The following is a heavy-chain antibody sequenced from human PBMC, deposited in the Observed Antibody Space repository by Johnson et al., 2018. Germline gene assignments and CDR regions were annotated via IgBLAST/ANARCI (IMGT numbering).Heavy chain of an antibody. V-gene: IGHV5-51*01. CDR2: IYPGDSNT. J-gene: IGHJ3*02. D-gene: IGHD5-18*01. CDR3: ARHLKIHSYGFDAFGI. CDR1: GYRFNTYW. Sequence: VQLVESGAEVKKPGESLKISCNGSGYRFNTYWVGWVRQMPGKGLEWMGVIYPGDSNTKYSPSFQGQVTISADKSISTAYLQWSSLKASDTATYYCARHLKIHSYGFDAFGIWGQGTMVTVSS.